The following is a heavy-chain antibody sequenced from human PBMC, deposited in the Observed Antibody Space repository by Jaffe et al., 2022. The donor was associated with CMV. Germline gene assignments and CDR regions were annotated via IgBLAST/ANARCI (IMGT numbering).Heavy chain of an antibody. J-gene: IGHJ6*03. Sequence: QLQLQESGPGLVKPSETLSLTCTVSGGSISSSSYYWGWIRQPPGKGLEWIGSIYYSGSTYYNPSLKSRVTISVDTSKNQFSLKLSSVTAADTAVYYCARRGLEWLIVGATYYYYYYMDVWGKGTTVTVSS. D-gene: IGHD1-26*01. V-gene: IGHV4-39*01. CDR1: GGSISSSSYY. CDR3: ARRGLEWLIVGATYYYYYYMDV. CDR2: IYYSGST.